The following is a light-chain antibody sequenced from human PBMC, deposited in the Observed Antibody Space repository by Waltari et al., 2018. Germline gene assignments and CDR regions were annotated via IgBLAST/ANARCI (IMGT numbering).Light chain of an antibody. CDR1: PSVLYSSKNKNY. V-gene: IGKV4-1*01. J-gene: IGKJ1*01. CDR3: QQYYSTPS. CDR2: WAS. Sequence: DIVMTQSPHSLAVSLRERATINCKVSPSVLYSSKNKNYLAWYQQKPGQPHKLLIYWASTRESGVPVRFSGSWSGTDFTLTISSLQAEDVAVYYCQQYYSTPSFGQGTKVEIK.